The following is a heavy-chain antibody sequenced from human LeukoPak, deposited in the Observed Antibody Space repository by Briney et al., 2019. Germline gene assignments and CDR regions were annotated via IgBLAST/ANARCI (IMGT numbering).Heavy chain of an antibody. CDR3: ARDGTVTIFDY. CDR1: GFTFSSYA. D-gene: IGHD4-17*01. Sequence: GASLRLSCAASGFTFSSYAMSWVRQAPGKGLEWVSAISGSGGSTYYADSVKGRFTISRDNSKNTLYLQMNSLRAEDTAVYYCARDGTVTIFDYWGQGTLVTVSS. V-gene: IGHV3-23*01. J-gene: IGHJ4*02. CDR2: ISGSGGST.